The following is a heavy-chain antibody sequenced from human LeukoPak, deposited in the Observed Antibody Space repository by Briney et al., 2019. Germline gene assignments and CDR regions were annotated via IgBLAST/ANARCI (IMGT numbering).Heavy chain of an antibody. D-gene: IGHD6-13*01. CDR3: ATFAAAGTSRGYYYYYYGMDV. V-gene: IGHV3-21*01. CDR2: ISSSSSYI. CDR1: GFTFSSYS. J-gene: IGHJ6*02. Sequence: GGSLRLSCAASGFTFSSYSMNWVRQAPGKGLEWVSSISSSSSYIYSADSVKGRFTISRDNAKNSLYLQMNSLRAEDTAVYYCATFAAAGTSRGYYYYYYGMDVWGQGTTVTVSS.